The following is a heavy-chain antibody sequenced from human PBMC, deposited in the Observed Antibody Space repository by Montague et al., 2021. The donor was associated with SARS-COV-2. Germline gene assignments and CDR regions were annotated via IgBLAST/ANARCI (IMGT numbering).Heavy chain of an antibody. Sequence: TLSLTCSVSGASISSANDYWTWIRQPAGKGLEWIGHISTSGSSSYNPSLKSRVTIILDTSMQQFSLELTSVTAADTAVYYCARDRRGMAMAGRAYYYYYMDVWGKGTTVTVSS. D-gene: IGHD6-19*01. CDR1: GASISSANDY. CDR3: ARDRRGMAMAGRAYYYYYMDV. CDR2: ISTSGSS. V-gene: IGHV4-61*09. J-gene: IGHJ6*03.